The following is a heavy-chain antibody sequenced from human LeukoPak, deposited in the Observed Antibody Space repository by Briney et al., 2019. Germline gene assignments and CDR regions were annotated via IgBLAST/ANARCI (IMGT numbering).Heavy chain of an antibody. J-gene: IGHJ4*02. V-gene: IGHV4-39*01. CDR1: GGSISSSTYF. Sequence: SETLSLTCIVSGGSISSSTYFRGWIRQPPGKGLEWIASMSFSGSTYYNPSLKSRVTISVDTSENQFSLRLSSVTAADTAVYYCARHEYFVNYWGQGSLVTVSS. CDR3: ARHEYFVNY. D-gene: IGHD3-9*01. CDR2: MSFSGST.